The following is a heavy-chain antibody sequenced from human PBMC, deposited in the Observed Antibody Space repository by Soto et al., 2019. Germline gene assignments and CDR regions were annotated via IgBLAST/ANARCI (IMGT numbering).Heavy chain of an antibody. Sequence: EVQLLESGGGLVQPGGSLRLSCAASGFTFISYAMKWVRQAPGKGLQWVSAISGGGAATFYADYVKGRFTASRDNARNTVTLHRIGLGADDTCVYYCALNVQRSTTRPEYWYFEHRGRGTLVAVSS. CDR3: ALNVQRSTTRPEYWYFEH. V-gene: IGHV3-23*01. D-gene: IGHD3-10*02. J-gene: IGHJ2*01. CDR2: ISGGGAAT. CDR1: GFTFISYA.